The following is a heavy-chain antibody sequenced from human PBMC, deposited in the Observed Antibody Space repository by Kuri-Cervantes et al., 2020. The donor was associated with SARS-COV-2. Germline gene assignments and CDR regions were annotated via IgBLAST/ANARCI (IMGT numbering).Heavy chain of an antibody. CDR1: GYTFTGYY. CDR3: ARALIAVAGKNYYGMDV. J-gene: IGHJ6*02. Sequence: AAVNVFCMASGYTFTGYYMHWVRQAPGQGLEWMGRINPNSGGTNYAQKFQGRVTMTRDTSISTAYMELSRLRSDDTAVYYCARALIAVAGKNYYGMDVWGQGTTVTVSS. V-gene: IGHV1-2*06. D-gene: IGHD6-19*01. CDR2: INPNSGGT.